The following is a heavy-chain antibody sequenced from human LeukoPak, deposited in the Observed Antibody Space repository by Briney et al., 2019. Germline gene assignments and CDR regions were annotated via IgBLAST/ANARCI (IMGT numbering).Heavy chain of an antibody. CDR2: IIPIFGTA. Sequence: ASVKVSCKASGGTFSSYAISWVRQAPGQGLEWMGGIIPIFGTANYAQKFQGRVTITADESTSTAYMELSSLRSEDTAVYYCARDRDYGDYLFWFDPWGQGTLVTVSS. CDR3: ARDRDYGDYLFWFDP. J-gene: IGHJ5*02. D-gene: IGHD4-17*01. CDR1: GGTFSSYA. V-gene: IGHV1-69*13.